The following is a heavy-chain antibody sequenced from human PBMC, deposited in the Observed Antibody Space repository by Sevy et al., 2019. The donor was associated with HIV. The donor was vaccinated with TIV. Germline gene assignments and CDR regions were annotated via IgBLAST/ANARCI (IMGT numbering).Heavy chain of an antibody. CDR3: ARDDLIQLWLPAFDI. J-gene: IGHJ3*02. Sequence: GGSLRLSCAASGFTFSSYWMSWVRQAPGKGLEWVANIKQDGSEKYYVDSVKGLFTISRDNAKNSLYLQMNSLRAEDTAVYYCARDDLIQLWLPAFDIWGQGTMVTVSS. V-gene: IGHV3-7*03. CDR1: GFTFSSYW. CDR2: IKQDGSEK. D-gene: IGHD5-18*01.